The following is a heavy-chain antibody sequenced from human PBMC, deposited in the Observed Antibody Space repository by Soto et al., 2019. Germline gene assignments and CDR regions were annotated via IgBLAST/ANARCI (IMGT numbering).Heavy chain of an antibody. CDR2: ISGSGGST. Sequence: GGSLRLSCAASGFTFSSYAMSWVRQAPGKGLEWVSAISGSGGSTYYADSVKGRFTISRDNSKNTLYLQMNSLRAEDTAVYYCAKAPSYGGNALFDYWGQGTLVTVPQ. CDR1: GFTFSSYA. D-gene: IGHD2-15*01. V-gene: IGHV3-23*01. CDR3: AKAPSYGGNALFDY. J-gene: IGHJ4*02.